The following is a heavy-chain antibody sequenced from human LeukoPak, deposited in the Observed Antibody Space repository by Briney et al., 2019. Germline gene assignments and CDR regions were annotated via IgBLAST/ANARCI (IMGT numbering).Heavy chain of an antibody. J-gene: IGHJ4*02. Sequence: PSETLPLTCTVSVGCISSHYWRWLGQPPGKGLEWIGYIYYSGSTNYNPSLKSRVTISVDTPKDQFSLKLSARPAPDTAVYYSARHAPKGCFDYWGQGTLVTVSS. CDR3: ARHAPKGCFDY. V-gene: IGHV4-59*08. CDR1: VGCISSHY. CDR2: IYYSGST. D-gene: IGHD6-19*01.